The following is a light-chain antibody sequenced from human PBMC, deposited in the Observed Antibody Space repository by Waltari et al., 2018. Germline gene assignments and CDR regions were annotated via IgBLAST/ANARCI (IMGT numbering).Light chain of an antibody. Sequence: EIVLTQSPGTLSLSPGERATLSCRASQSIRSSLAWYQQRPGQAPRLLIYGASTRATGIAARFRGSGYGTEFSLTISSLQSEDFGIYYCQHYVGWPPAYTFGQGTKLEIK. CDR3: QHYVGWPPAYT. J-gene: IGKJ2*01. V-gene: IGKV3-15*01. CDR2: GAS. CDR1: QSIRSS.